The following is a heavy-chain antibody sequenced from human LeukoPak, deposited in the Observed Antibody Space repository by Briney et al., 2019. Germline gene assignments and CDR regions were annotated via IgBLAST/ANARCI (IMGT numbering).Heavy chain of an antibody. CDR1: RFTFSNYA. D-gene: IGHD2-8*01. V-gene: IGHV3-23*01. CDR3: AKVPYCTNGLCYTRYYFDY. Sequence: GGSLRLSCAASRFTFSNYAMSWVRQAPGKGLEWVSTITDSSGGSTYYADSVKGRFTISRDNSKNTLYLQMNSLRAKDTAVYYCAKVPYCTNGLCYTRYYFDYWGQGTLVTVSS. CDR2: ITDSSGGST. J-gene: IGHJ4*02.